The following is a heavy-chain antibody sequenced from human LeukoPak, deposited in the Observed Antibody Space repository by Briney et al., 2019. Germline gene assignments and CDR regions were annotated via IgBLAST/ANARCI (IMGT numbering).Heavy chain of an antibody. CDR2: ISWDSGSI. CDR1: GFTFDDYA. D-gene: IGHD6-19*01. Sequence: GGSLRLSGAASGFTFDDYAMHWVRQAPGKGLEWVSGISWDSGSIGYADSVKGRFTISRDNAKNSLYLQMNSLRAEDTALYYCAKDIRPWGSGWYNFDYWGQGTLVTVSS. J-gene: IGHJ4*02. CDR3: AKDIRPWGSGWYNFDY. V-gene: IGHV3-9*01.